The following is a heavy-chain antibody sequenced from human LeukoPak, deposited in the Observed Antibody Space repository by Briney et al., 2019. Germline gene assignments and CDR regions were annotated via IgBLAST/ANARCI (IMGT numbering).Heavy chain of an antibody. CDR2: IYSGGST. D-gene: IGHD3-10*01. CDR3: ARPSAGRTDAFDT. CDR1: GFTVSSNY. J-gene: IGHJ3*02. Sequence: GGSLRLSCAASGFTVSSNYMSWVRQAPGKGLEWVSVIYSGGSTYYADSVKGRFTISRDNSKNTLYLQMNSLRAEDTAVYYCARPSAGRTDAFDTWGQGTMVTVSS. V-gene: IGHV3-66*04.